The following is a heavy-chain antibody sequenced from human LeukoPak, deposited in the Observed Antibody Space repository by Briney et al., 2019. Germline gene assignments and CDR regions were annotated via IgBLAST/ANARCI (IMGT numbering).Heavy chain of an antibody. CDR1: GFTFSSYS. D-gene: IGHD6-13*01. CDR3: VHSPRIAASHP. Sequence: PGGSLRLSCSASGFTFSSYSMHWVRQAPGKGLEYVSGIGNSGGSTSYADSVKGRFTISRDNSKNTLYLQMSSLTAEDTALCYCVHSPRIAASHPWGQGTLVTVSS. CDR2: IGNSGGST. V-gene: IGHV3-64D*08. J-gene: IGHJ5*02.